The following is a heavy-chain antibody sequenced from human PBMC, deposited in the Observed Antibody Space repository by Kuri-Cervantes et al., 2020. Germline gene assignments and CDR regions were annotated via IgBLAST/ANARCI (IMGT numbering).Heavy chain of an antibody. V-gene: IGHV4-31*02. J-gene: IGHJ4*02. CDR3: ARGRGSPASSQPTFFDY. CDR1: GGSISSYY. D-gene: IGHD1-1*01. Sequence: SCTVSGGSISSYYWSWIRQHPGKGLEWIGYIYYSGSTYYNPSLKSRVTISVDTSKNQFSLKLSSVTAADTAVYYCARGRGSPASSQPTFFDYWGQGTLVTVSS. CDR2: IYYSGST.